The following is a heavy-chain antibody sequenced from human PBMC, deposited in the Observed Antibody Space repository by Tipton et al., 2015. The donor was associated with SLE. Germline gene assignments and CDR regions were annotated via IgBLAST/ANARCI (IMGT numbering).Heavy chain of an antibody. V-gene: IGHV4-39*07. CDR3: ARHPAVAVTSDY. Sequence: TLSLTCTVSGGPISSSSYYCGWIRQPPGKGLEWIGSIYYSGSTYYNPSLTSRVTISVDTSKNQFSLKLSSVTAADTAVYYCARHPAVAVTSDYWGQGTLVTVSS. J-gene: IGHJ4*02. CDR1: GGPISSSSYY. CDR2: IYYSGST. D-gene: IGHD6-19*01.